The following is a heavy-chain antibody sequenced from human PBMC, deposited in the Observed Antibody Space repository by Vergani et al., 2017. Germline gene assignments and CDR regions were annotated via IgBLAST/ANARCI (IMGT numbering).Heavy chain of an antibody. CDR3: ARVALAVGQDVYFMNV. CDR1: GGSISSGHYY. V-gene: IGHV4-30-4*01. Sequence: QVQLQESGPGLVKPSQTLSLTCTVSGGSISSGHYYWSWIRQPPGKGLEWSGFIYYSGNTYYNPSLKSRVTISVDTSKHQFSLKLSSVTAADTAVYFCARVALAVGQDVYFMNVWGKGTTVTVSS. D-gene: IGHD2-21*01. J-gene: IGHJ6*03. CDR2: IYYSGNT.